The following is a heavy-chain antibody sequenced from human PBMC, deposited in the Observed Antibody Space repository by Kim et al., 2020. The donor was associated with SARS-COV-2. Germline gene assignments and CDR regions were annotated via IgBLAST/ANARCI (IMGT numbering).Heavy chain of an antibody. CDR2: ISYDGSNK. Sequence: GGSLRLSCAASGFTFSSYGMHWVRQAPGKGLEWVAVISYDGSNKYYADSVKGRFTISRDNSKNTLYLQMNSLRAEDTAVYYCAKDPNSGSYLWDLIGYFDYWGQGTLVTVSS. CDR1: GFTFSSYG. V-gene: IGHV3-30*18. J-gene: IGHJ4*02. CDR3: AKDPNSGSYLWDLIGYFDY. D-gene: IGHD1-26*01.